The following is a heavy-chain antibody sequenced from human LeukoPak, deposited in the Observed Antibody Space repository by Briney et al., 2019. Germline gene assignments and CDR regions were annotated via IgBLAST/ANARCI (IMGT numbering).Heavy chain of an antibody. CDR1: GGSISSYY. CDR2: IYYSGST. V-gene: IGHV4-59*01. Sequence: PSETLSLTCTVSGGSISSYYWSWIRQPPGKGLEWIGYIYYSGSTNYNPSLKGRVTISVDTSKNQFSLKLSSVTAADTAVYYCARVVRFLGSGRAIDYWGQGTLVTVSS. CDR3: ARVVRFLGSGRAIDY. D-gene: IGHD4-23*01. J-gene: IGHJ4*02.